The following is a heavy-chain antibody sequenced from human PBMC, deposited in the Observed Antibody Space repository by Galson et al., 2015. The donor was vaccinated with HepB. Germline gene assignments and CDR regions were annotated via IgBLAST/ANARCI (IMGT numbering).Heavy chain of an antibody. J-gene: IGHJ4*02. D-gene: IGHD3-16*01. V-gene: IGHV3-30*18. CDR3: AKDKGDTTLDY. Sequence: SLRLSCAASGFTFSSYGMHWVRQAPGKGLEWVAVISYDGSNKYYADSVKGRFTISRDNSKNTLYLQMNSLRAEDTAVYYCAKDKGDTTLDYWGQGTLVTVSS. CDR1: GFTFSSYG. CDR2: ISYDGSNK.